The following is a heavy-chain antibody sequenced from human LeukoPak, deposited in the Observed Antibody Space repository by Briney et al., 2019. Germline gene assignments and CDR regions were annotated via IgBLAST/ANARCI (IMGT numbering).Heavy chain of an antibody. D-gene: IGHD5-18*01. J-gene: IGHJ4*02. CDR3: ARGGMGIQLWSFDY. Sequence: ASVKVSCKASGYTFTSYYMHWVRQAPGQGLEWMGIINPSGGSTSYSEKFQGRVAMTRDTSTSTVYMELSSLRSEGTAVYYCARGGMGIQLWSFDYWGQGTLVTVSS. CDR2: INPSGGST. CDR1: GYTFTSYY. V-gene: IGHV1-46*01.